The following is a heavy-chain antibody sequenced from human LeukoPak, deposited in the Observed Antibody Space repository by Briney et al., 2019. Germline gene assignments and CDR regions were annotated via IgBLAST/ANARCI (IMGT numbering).Heavy chain of an antibody. CDR1: GFIFSSHC. D-gene: IGHD1-26*01. V-gene: IGHV3-74*01. CDR3: ARSGGSNQPYDY. J-gene: IGHJ4*02. CDR2: INTDGSST. Sequence: GGSLRLSCAASGFIFSSHCMHWVRQAPGKGLIWISRINTDGSSTTYADSVKGRLTVSRDNAKNTLYLQMNSLRAEDTAVYFCARSGGSNQPYDYWGQGILVTVSS.